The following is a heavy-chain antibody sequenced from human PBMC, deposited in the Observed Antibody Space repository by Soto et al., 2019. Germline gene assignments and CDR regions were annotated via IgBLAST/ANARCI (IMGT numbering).Heavy chain of an antibody. CDR1: GYSFTSYW. D-gene: IGHD1-20*01. CDR2: IDPSDSYT. CDR3: ARRLRDNDAFDI. J-gene: IGHJ3*02. V-gene: IGHV5-10-1*01. Sequence: GESLKISCKGSGYSFTSYWISWVRQMPGKGLEWMGRIDPSDSYTNYSPSFQGHVTISADKSISTAYPQWSSLKASDTAMYYCARRLRDNDAFDIWGQGTMVTVSS.